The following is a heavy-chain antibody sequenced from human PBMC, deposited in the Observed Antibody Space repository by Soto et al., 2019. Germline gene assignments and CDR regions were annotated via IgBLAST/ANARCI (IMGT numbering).Heavy chain of an antibody. Sequence: QVELVESGGAVVQPGRSLRLSCVVSGFTCSNYGMHWVRQAPGKGLEWVASMYFDGSSDFYTESVKGRFTISRDNSQNTLYLQMNSLRPEDLPVYYCARDIGDVLSTLQTYAMAVWGRGTTATVSS. CDR1: GFTCSNYG. J-gene: IGHJ6*02. V-gene: IGHV3-33*01. CDR3: ARDIGDVLSTLQTYAMAV. CDR2: MYFDGSSD. D-gene: IGHD2-8*02.